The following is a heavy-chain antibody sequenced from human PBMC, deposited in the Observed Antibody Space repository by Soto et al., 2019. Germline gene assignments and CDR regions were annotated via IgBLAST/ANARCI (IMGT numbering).Heavy chain of an antibody. CDR3: AKDIVTGVVVAASYFDY. V-gene: IGHV3-23*01. D-gene: IGHD2-15*01. J-gene: IGHJ4*02. CDR1: GFTFSSYA. Sequence: EVQLLESGGGLVQPGGSLRLSCAASGFTFSSYAMSWVRQAPGKGLEWVSGISGSGGSTYYADSVKGRFTISRDNSKNTLYLQLNSLRDDDTALYYCAKDIVTGVVVAASYFDYWGQGTLVTVSS. CDR2: ISGSGGST.